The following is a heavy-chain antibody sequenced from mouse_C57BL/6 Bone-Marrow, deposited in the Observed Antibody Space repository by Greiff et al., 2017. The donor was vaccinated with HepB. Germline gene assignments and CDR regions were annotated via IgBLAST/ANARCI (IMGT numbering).Heavy chain of an antibody. J-gene: IGHJ3*01. V-gene: IGHV1-5*01. D-gene: IGHD3-2*02. Sequence: VQLQQSGTVLARPGASVKMSCKTSGYTFTSYWMHWVKQRPGQGLEWIGAIYPGNSDTSYNQKFKGKAKLTAVTSASTAYMELSSLTNEDSAVYYCTRGSSGYVRFAYWGQGTLVTVSA. CDR3: TRGSSGYVRFAY. CDR2: IYPGNSDT. CDR1: GYTFTSYW.